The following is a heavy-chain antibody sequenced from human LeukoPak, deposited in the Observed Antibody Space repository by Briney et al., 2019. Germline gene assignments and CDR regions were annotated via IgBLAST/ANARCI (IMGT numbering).Heavy chain of an antibody. D-gene: IGHD6-13*01. J-gene: IGHJ4*02. CDR2: INPNSGGT. V-gene: IGHV1-2*02. CDR1: GYTFTDYS. CDR3: ARDLDGSSGCDY. Sequence: ASVKVSCKASGYTFTDYSMHWVRQAPGQGIVWMGWINPNSGGTNYAQKFQGRVIMTRDTSISTAYIELSRLRSDDTAVYYCARDLDGSSGCDYWGQGTLVTVSS.